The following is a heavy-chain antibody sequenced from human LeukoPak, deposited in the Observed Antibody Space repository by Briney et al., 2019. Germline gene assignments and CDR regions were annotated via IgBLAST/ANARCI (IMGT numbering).Heavy chain of an antibody. D-gene: IGHD5-18*01. V-gene: IGHV4-61*01. CDR1: GGSVSSGSYF. CDR3: ARGSRGYSYG. Sequence: SETLSLTCTVSGGSVSSGSYFWSWIRQPPGKGLEWIGYIYYSASTNYNPSLKSRVTISVDTSNNQFSLKLSSVTAADTAVYYCARGSRGYSYGWGQGTLVTVSS. J-gene: IGHJ4*02. CDR2: IYYSAST.